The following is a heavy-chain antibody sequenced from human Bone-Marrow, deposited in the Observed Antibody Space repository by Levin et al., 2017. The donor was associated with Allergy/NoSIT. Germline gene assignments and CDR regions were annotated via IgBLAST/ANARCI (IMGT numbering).Heavy chain of an antibody. D-gene: IGHD3-16*01. Sequence: GGSLRLSCAASGFTFSSYAMTWVRQAPGKGLEWVSSISGSGDNTYYPDSVKGRFTISRDNSKNTLYLQMNSLRDEDTAVYYCAKSQGEFYHWGQGTLVSVSS. CDR3: AKSQGEFYH. CDR2: ISGSGDNT. V-gene: IGHV3-23*01. CDR1: GFTFSSYA. J-gene: IGHJ5*02.